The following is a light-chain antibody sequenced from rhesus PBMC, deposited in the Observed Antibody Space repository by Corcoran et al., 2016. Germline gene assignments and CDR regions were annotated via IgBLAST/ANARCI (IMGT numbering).Light chain of an antibody. CDR2: RAS. Sequence: DIQMTQSPSSLSASVGDRVTITCRASQGISNWLAWYQQNPGKAPKLLIYRASNLETGVPSRFSGSGSGTDFTITISSLQPEDIATYYCQQQDNSPYSFGQGTKVEIK. CDR3: QQQDNSPYS. J-gene: IGKJ2*01. V-gene: IGKV1-69*01. CDR1: QGISNW.